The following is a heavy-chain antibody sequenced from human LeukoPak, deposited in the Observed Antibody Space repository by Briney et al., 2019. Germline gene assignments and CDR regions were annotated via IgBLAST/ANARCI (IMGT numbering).Heavy chain of an antibody. D-gene: IGHD6-19*01. CDR2: IRSDGSNK. CDR3: ARVGGSGWVDY. V-gene: IGHV3-30*02. Sequence: GGSLRLSCAGSGFSFSSYGMHWVRQAPGKGLEWMAFIRSDGSNKYYADSVKGRFTISRDNSKNTLYLQMNSLRAEDTAVYYCARVGGSGWVDYWGQGTLVTVSS. J-gene: IGHJ4*02. CDR1: GFSFSSYG.